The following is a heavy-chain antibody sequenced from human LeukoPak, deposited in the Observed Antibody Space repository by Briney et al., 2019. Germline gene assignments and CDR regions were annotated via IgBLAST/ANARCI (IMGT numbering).Heavy chain of an antibody. V-gene: IGHV4-39*01. CDR1: GGSISSSGYY. D-gene: IGHD6-25*01. CDR3: ARRPFSGWVGFDY. Sequence: SETLSLTCTVSGGSISSSGYYWGWIRQPPGKGPEWIGTLFYSGNSYYSPSLKSRVTISVDTSKNQFSLKLSSVTAADTAVYYCARRPFSGWVGFDYWGQGTLVTVSS. J-gene: IGHJ4*02. CDR2: LFYSGNS.